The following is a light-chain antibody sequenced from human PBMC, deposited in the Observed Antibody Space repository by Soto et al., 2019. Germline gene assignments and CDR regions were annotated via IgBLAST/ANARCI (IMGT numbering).Light chain of an antibody. CDR2: DAS. CDR1: QSVSSY. CDR3: QRGRNGRGT. J-gene: IGKJ1*01. V-gene: IGKV3-11*01. Sequence: EIVLTQSPATLSLSPGERATLSCRASQSVSSYLAWYQQKPGQAPRLLIYDASNRATGIPARFSGSGSGTNFPLTISSLGPEDFAVYYCQRGRNGRGTLGQGTKVDIK.